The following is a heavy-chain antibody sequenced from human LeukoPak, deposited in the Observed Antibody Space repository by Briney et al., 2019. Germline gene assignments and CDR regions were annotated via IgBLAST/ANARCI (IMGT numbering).Heavy chain of an antibody. V-gene: IGHV3-21*01. D-gene: IGHD4-17*01. J-gene: IGHJ4*02. CDR1: GFTFSSYS. CDR2: ISSSSSYI. Sequence: GGSLRLSCAASGFTFSSYSMNWVRQAPGKGLEWVSSISSSSSYIYYADSVKGRFTISRDNAKNSLYLQMNSLRAEDTAVYYCARDKYGDYVIDYWGQGTLLTVSA. CDR3: ARDKYGDYVIDY.